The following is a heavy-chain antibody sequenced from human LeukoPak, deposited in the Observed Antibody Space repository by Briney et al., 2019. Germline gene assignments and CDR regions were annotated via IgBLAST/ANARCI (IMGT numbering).Heavy chain of an antibody. CDR2: INHSGST. V-gene: IGHV4-34*01. J-gene: IGHJ4*02. CDR1: GGSFSGYY. CDR3: ARRALMRATDY. Sequence: PSETLSLTCAVYGGSFSGYYWSWIRQPPGKGLEWIGEINHSGSTNYNPSLKSRVTISVDTSKNQFSLKLSSVTAADTAVYYCARRALMRATDYWGQGTLVTVSS. D-gene: IGHD1-26*01.